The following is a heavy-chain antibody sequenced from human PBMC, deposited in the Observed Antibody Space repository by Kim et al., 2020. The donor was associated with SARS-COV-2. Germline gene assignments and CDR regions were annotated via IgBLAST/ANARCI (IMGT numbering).Heavy chain of an antibody. V-gene: IGHV4-59*01. CDR2: IYYSGST. CDR1: GGSISSYY. D-gene: IGHD3-10*01. CDR3: ARADPIRGYFDY. Sequence: SETLSLTCTVSGGSISSYYWSWIRQPPGKGLEWIGYIYYSGSTNYNPSLKSRVTISVDTSKNQFSLKLSSGTAADTAVYYCARADPIRGYFDYWGQGTLVTVSS. J-gene: IGHJ4*02.